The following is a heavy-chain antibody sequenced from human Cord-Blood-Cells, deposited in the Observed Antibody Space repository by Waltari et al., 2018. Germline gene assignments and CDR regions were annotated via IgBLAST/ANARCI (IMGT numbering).Heavy chain of an antibody. CDR1: GGSFSGYY. CDR3: AIYDFWSGYYRDY. V-gene: IGHV4-34*01. Sequence: QVQLQQWGAGLLKPSETLSLTCAVSGGSFSGYYWSWIRQPPGKGLEWIGEINHSGSTNYNPSLKSRVTISVDTSKNQFSLKLSAVTAADTAVYYCAIYDFWSGYYRDYWGQGTLVTVSS. D-gene: IGHD3-3*01. CDR2: INHSGST. J-gene: IGHJ4*02.